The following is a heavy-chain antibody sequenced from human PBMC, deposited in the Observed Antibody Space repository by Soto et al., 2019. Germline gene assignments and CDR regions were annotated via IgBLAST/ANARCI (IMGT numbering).Heavy chain of an antibody. Sequence: PGGSLRLSCAASGFIFRSYSLNWVRQVPGKGLEWLSYISSSSRITYYADSVKGRFTVSRDNAKNSLYLQMNSLRVEDTAVYYCARDQGSVGAPGDYGMDVWGQGTTVTVSS. CDR1: GFIFRSYS. CDR3: ARDQGSVGAPGDYGMDV. D-gene: IGHD3-10*01. J-gene: IGHJ6*02. CDR2: ISSSSRIT. V-gene: IGHV3-48*01.